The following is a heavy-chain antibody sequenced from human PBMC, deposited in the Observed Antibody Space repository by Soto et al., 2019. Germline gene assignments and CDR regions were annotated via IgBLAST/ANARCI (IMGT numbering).Heavy chain of an antibody. J-gene: IGHJ6*02. Sequence: GGSLRLSCAASGFTVSSNYMSWVRQAPGKGLEWVSVIYSGGSTYYADSVKGRFTISRDNSKNTLYLQMNSLRAEDTAVYYCARDINGVLPHVPYYGMDVWGQGTTVTVSS. D-gene: IGHD2-8*01. CDR3: ARDINGVLPHVPYYGMDV. V-gene: IGHV3-66*01. CDR1: GFTVSSNY. CDR2: IYSGGST.